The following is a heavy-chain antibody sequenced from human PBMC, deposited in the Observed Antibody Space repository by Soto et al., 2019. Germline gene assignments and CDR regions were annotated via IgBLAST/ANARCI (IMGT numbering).Heavy chain of an antibody. CDR2: IVVGSGNT. D-gene: IGHD5-12*01. V-gene: IGHV1-58*02. CDR3: AREGVAPYYYYGMDV. Sequence: VKVSCKASGFTFTSSAMQWVRQARGQRLEWIGWIVVGSGNTNYAQKFQERVTITRDMSTSTAYMELSSLRSEDTAVYYCAREGVAPYYYYGMDVWGQGTPVTVSS. J-gene: IGHJ6*02. CDR1: GFTFTSSA.